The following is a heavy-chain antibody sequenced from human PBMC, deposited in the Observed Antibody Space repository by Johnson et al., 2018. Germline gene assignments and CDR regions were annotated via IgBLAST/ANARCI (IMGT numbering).Heavy chain of an antibody. J-gene: IGHJ6*02. CDR1: GFTFSNYR. V-gene: IGHV3-48*01. Sequence: EVQLVESGGGLVRSGGSLRLSCAATGFTFSNYRMNWVRQAPGKGLEWLSSISSSGETTNYADSVQGRFSISRDNSKNTLYLQMNSLRAEDTAVYYCSAGMDVWGQGTTVTVSS. CDR2: ISSSGETT. CDR3: SAGMDV.